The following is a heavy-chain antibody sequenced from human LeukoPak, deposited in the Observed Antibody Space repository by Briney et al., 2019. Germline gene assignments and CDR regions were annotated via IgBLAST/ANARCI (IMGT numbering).Heavy chain of an antibody. D-gene: IGHD1-26*01. CDR3: ARHSLEWELLGNDAFDI. CDR1: SGSITDYH. J-gene: IGHJ3*02. CDR2: IFYSGSI. V-gene: IGHV4-59*08. Sequence: SETLSLTCTVSSGSITDYHWSWIRQPPGKGLEWIGHIFYSGSINYNASLKSRVTISLDTSKSQFSLEVTSVTAADTAMYYCARHSLEWELLGNDAFDIWGQGTMVTVS.